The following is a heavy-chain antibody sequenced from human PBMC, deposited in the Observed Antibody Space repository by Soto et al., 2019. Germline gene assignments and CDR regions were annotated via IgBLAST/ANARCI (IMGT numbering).Heavy chain of an antibody. Sequence: SVKVSCKASGGTFSSYAISWVRQAPGQGLEWMGGIIPIFGTANYAQKFQGRVTITADESTSTAYMELSSLRSEDTAVYYCASEPRGIFVIPRGPYSRIDVCAQAPTGTVSS. CDR2: IIPIFGTA. CDR1: GGTFSSYA. D-gene: IGHD3-10*01. J-gene: IGHJ6*02. V-gene: IGHV1-69*13. CDR3: ASEPRGIFVIPRGPYSRIDV.